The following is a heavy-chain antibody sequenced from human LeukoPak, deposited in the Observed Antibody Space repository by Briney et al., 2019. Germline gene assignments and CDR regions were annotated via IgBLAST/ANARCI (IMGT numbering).Heavy chain of an antibody. V-gene: IGHV3-33*01. Sequence: PGRSLRLSCAASGFTFSSYGMHWVRQAPGKGLEWVAVIWYDGSNKYYADSVKGRFTISRDNSKNTLYLQMNSLRAEDMAVYYCARDPVYYDFWSGYLPYYYYYGMDVWGQGTTVTVSS. J-gene: IGHJ6*02. CDR3: ARDPVYYDFWSGYLPYYYYYGMDV. CDR1: GFTFSSYG. D-gene: IGHD3-3*01. CDR2: IWYDGSNK.